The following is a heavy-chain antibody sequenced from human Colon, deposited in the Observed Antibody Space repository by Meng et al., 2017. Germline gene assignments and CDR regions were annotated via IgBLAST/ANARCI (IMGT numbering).Heavy chain of an antibody. CDR3: AVGPWELDY. CDR1: GGSVSSGSHY. V-gene: IGHV4-61*01. D-gene: IGHD1-26*01. CDR2: VDYYWNI. Sequence: VQLEESGQGLVRTSETLSLTCNVSGGSVSSGSHYWSWIRQPPGKGLEFIAYVDYYWNINYNPSLNSRATVSIDTSKTQFSLKVTSVTAADTAVYYCAVGPWELDYWGQGILVTVSS. J-gene: IGHJ4*02.